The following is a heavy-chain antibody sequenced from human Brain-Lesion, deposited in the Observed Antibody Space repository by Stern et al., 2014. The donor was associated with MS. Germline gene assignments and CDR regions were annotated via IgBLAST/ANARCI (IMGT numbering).Heavy chain of an antibody. CDR3: ARRSTVISLYRWFDP. Sequence: QVQLQQWGAGLLKPSETLSLTCAVSGGSFIGYSWTWIRQPPGKGLEWIGEIADGSTTNYNPSLLSRVTISADSSPKQIFLKLRPVTAADTAVYYCARRSTVISLYRWFDPWGQGTQVTVFS. CDR1: GGSFIGYS. CDR2: IADGSTT. V-gene: IGHV4-34*01. J-gene: IGHJ5*02. D-gene: IGHD4-23*01.